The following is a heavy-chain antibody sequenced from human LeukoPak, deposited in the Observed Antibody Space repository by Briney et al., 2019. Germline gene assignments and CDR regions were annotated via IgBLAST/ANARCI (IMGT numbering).Heavy chain of an antibody. D-gene: IGHD1-1*01. CDR3: ARGRVSSSTWYSTYYYYFYMDV. V-gene: IGHV4-59*01. Sequence: SETLSLTCTVSGGSISSYYWSWIRLPPGKGLEGIGFIFYSGTTNYNPSLKSRVTISVDTSKNQFSLKLSSVTAADTAVYYCARGRVSSSTWYSTYYYYFYMDVWGKGTTVTVSS. CDR2: IFYSGTT. CDR1: GGSISSYY. J-gene: IGHJ6*03.